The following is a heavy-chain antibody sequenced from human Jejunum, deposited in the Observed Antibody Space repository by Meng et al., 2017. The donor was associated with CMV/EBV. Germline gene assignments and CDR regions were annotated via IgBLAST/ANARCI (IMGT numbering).Heavy chain of an antibody. J-gene: IGHJ4*02. CDR3: ARFIPAPQGGDY. V-gene: IGHV1-2*02. CDR2: LNPNTGGT. Sequence: ASGYTFTDYYIHWVRLAPGQGLEWMGWLNPNTGGTVYAPNFQGRVTMTRYTSFSTAYLEMNSLTSDDTAVYYCARFIPAPQGGDYWGQGTLVTVSS. CDR1: GYTFTDYY. D-gene: IGHD6-6*01.